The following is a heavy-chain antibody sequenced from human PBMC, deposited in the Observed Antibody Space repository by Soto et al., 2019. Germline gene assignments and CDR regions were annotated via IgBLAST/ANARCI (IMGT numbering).Heavy chain of an antibody. V-gene: IGHV3-9*01. Sequence: GGSLRLSCGAFGFTFDDYAMHWVRQAPGKGLEWVSGISWNSGSIGYADSVKGRFTISRDNAKNSLYLQMNSLRAEDTALYYCAKDRGYSYGYIYGMDVWGQGTTVTVSS. D-gene: IGHD5-18*01. CDR2: ISWNSGSI. CDR3: AKDRGYSYGYIYGMDV. J-gene: IGHJ6*02. CDR1: GFTFDDYA.